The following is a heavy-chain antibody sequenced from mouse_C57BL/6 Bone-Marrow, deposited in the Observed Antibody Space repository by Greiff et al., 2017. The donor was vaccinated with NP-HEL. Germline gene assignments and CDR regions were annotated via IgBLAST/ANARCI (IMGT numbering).Heavy chain of an antibody. J-gene: IGHJ3*01. V-gene: IGHV1-9*01. Sequence: VQLQQSGAELMKPGASVKLSCKATGYTFTGYWIEWVKQRPGHGLEWIGEILPGSGSTNYNEKFKGKATFTADTSSNTAYLQLSSLTTEDSAIYYGAGGGYYGSGYRAWFAYWGQGTLVTVSA. D-gene: IGHD1-1*01. CDR3: AGGGYYGSGYRAWFAY. CDR1: GYTFTGYW. CDR2: ILPGSGST.